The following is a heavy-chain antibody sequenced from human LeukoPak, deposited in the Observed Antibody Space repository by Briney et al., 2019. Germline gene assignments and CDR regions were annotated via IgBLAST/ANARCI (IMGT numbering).Heavy chain of an antibody. CDR3: ARREVTHRVRYFDWLFFWYFDY. CDR1: GGSFSGYY. CDR2: INHSGST. J-gene: IGHJ4*02. D-gene: IGHD3-9*01. Sequence: SETLSLTCAVYGGSFSGYYWSWIRQPPGKGLEWIGEINHSGSTNYNPSLKSRVTISVDTSKNQFSLKLSSVTAADTAVYYCARREVTHRVRYFDWLFFWYFDYWGQGTLVTVSS. V-gene: IGHV4-34*01.